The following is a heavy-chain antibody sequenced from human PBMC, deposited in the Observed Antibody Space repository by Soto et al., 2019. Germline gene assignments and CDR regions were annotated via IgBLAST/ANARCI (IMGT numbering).Heavy chain of an antibody. Sequence: ILACAASGFTFSNYPMSWVRQAPGKGLEWVSGISGSGETPYYADSVKGRFTISRDNYKNMLYLQMNSLRAEDTAVYYFAKDRQMTMVRGVLRVFDVWGKGNRVTVS. J-gene: IGHJ4*01. CDR1: GFTFSNYP. CDR2: ISGSGETP. V-gene: IGHV3-23*01. CDR3: AKDRQMTMVRGVLRVFDV. D-gene: IGHD3-10*01.